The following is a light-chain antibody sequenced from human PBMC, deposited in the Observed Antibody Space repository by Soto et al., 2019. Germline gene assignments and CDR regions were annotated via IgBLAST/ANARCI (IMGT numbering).Light chain of an antibody. CDR1: SSNIGSDA. V-gene: IGLV1-44*01. J-gene: IGLJ1*01. CDR2: GNY. CDR3: TAWEDSRKADV. Sequence: QAVVTQPPSASGTPGPRVTLSCSGSSSNIGSDAVNWFQHLPGPTPKLLIFGNYQRPSGVPDRFSGSKSGTSGSRAIRGRQAEDEAEYYCTAWEDSRKADVCGTGTKLTVL.